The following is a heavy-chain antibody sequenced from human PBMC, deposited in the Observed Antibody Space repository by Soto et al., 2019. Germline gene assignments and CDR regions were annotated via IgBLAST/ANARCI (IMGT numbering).Heavy chain of an antibody. D-gene: IGHD2-15*01. CDR2: ISWNSNII. Sequence: EVQLVESGGGLVQPGRSLRLSCAASGFTFDDYAMHWVRRVRGKGLEWVSSISWNSNIIGYADSVKGRFTISRDNAKNSLYLQMNSLRPEDTALYYCAKGGPEGFCSGGRCYFDYWGQGTLVTVSS. CDR3: AKGGPEGFCSGGRCYFDY. V-gene: IGHV3-9*01. CDR1: GFTFDDYA. J-gene: IGHJ4*02.